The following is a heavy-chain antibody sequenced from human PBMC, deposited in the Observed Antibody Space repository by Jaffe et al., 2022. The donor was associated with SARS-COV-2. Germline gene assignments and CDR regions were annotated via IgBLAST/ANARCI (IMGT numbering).Heavy chain of an antibody. D-gene: IGHD3-22*01. CDR1: GDSISSGAYY. CDR3: ARGLKDHRGYHQFDY. CDR2: IHYSGST. J-gene: IGHJ4*02. Sequence: QMQLQESGPGLVKPSQTLSLTCSVSGDSISSGAYYWSWIRQHPEKGLEYIGNIHYSGSTYYNPSLESRVTMSLASSKNQLSLRLSSVTAADTAVYYCARGLKDHRGYHQFDYWGLGTLVTVSS. V-gene: IGHV4-31*03.